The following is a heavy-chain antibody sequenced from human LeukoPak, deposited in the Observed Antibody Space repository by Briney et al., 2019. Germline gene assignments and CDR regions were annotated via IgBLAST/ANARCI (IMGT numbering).Heavy chain of an antibody. Sequence: KTSETLSLTCTVSGGSISSYYWSWIRQPPGKGLEWIGYIYYSGSTNYNPSLKSRVTISVDTSKNQLSLKLSSVTAADTAVYYCARRPPEGHWGQGTLVTVSS. J-gene: IGHJ4*02. CDR3: ARRPPEGH. CDR2: IYYSGST. V-gene: IGHV4-59*08. CDR1: GGSISSYY.